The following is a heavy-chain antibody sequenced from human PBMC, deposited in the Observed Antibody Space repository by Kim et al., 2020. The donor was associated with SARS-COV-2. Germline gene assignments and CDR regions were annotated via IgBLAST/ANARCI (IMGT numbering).Heavy chain of an antibody. V-gene: IGHV3-23*01. CDR1: GFTFSSYA. CDR3: AQDTGSRSFDY. Sequence: GGSLRLSCAASGFTFSSYAMNWVRQAPGKGLEWVSVIGGSGYHTYYADSVKGRFTISRDNSKNTLFLQMNSLSAEDTAIYYCAQDTGSRSFDYWGQGTLLTVSS. D-gene: IGHD2-15*01. J-gene: IGHJ4*02. CDR2: IGGSGYHT.